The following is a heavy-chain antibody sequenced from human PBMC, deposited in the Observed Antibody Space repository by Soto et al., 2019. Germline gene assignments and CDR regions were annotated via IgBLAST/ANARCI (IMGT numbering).Heavy chain of an antibody. CDR1: GASISTGDYY. J-gene: IGHJ5*02. V-gene: IGHV4-30-4*01. D-gene: IGHD6-19*01. Sequence: QVQLQESGPGLVKPSQTLSLTCTVSGASISTGDYYWSWIRQPPGKGLEWIGYIYYSGSSYCNPALESRVTISVDAPKTQFSLKLSSVTAADTAVYYCARSTGAGWFDPWGQGTLVTVSS. CDR2: IYYSGSS. CDR3: ARSTGAGWFDP.